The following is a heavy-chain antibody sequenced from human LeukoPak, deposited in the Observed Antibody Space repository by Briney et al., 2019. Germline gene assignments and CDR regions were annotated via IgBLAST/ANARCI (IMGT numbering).Heavy chain of an antibody. CDR3: ARVHPYSSGWPYYYYGMDV. Sequence: GASVKVSCKASGYTFTSYGISWVRQAPGQGLEWMGWISAYNGNTNYAQKLQGRVTMTTDTSTSTAYMELRSLRSDDTAVYYCARVHPYSSGWPYYYYGMDVWGLGTTVTVSS. D-gene: IGHD6-19*01. CDR2: ISAYNGNT. V-gene: IGHV1-18*01. CDR1: GYTFTSYG. J-gene: IGHJ6*02.